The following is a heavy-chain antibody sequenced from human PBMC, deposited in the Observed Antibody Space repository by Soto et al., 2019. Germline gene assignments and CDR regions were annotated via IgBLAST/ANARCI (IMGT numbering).Heavy chain of an antibody. D-gene: IGHD6-19*01. CDR2: IYPGDSDT. V-gene: IGHV5-51*01. Sequence: PGESLKISCKGSGYSFTSYWIGWVRQMPGKGLEWVGIIYPGDSDTRYSPSFQGQVTISADKSISTAYLQWSSLKASDTAMYYCARHAVAVAAYYYYYGMDVWGQGTTVTVSS. J-gene: IGHJ6*02. CDR1: GYSFTSYW. CDR3: ARHAVAVAAYYYYYGMDV.